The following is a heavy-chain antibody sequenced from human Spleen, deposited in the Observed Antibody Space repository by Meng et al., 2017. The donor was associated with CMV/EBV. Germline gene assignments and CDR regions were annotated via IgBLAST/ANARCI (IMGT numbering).Heavy chain of an antibody. Sequence: GESLKISCAASGFTFSSYSMNWVRQAPGKGLEWVSSISSSSSYIYYADSVKGRFTISRDNAKNSLYLQMNSLRAEDTAVYYCARVTSRGYRFPFFDIWGQGTMVTVSS. V-gene: IGHV3-21*01. CDR1: GFTFSSYS. J-gene: IGHJ3*02. CDR3: ARVTSRGYRFPFFDI. CDR2: ISSSSSYI. D-gene: IGHD4-23*01.